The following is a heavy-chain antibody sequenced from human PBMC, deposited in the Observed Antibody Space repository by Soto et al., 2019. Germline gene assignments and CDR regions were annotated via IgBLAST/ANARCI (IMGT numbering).Heavy chain of an antibody. CDR1: GGTIGSGGYY. D-gene: IGHD3-22*01. V-gene: IGHV4-31*03. Sequence: SETLSLTCPVSGGTIGSGGYYWSWIRQLPGKGLEWIGYIYYTGSTYYNPSLKSRITISVDTSANQFSLKLSSVTAADTAIYFCARVFKTMSFYYGMDVWGQGTAVTVSS. CDR3: ARVFKTMSFYYGMDV. CDR2: IYYTGST. J-gene: IGHJ6*02.